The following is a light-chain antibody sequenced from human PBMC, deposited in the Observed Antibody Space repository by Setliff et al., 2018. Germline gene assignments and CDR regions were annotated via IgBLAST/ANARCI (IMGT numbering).Light chain of an antibody. CDR2: EVS. V-gene: IGLV2-8*01. CDR3: SSYAGSNNWV. J-gene: IGLJ2*01. CDR1: SSDVGGYNY. Sequence: LTQPPSASGSPGQSVTISCTGTSSDVGGYNYVSWYQQHPGKAPKLMIYEVSKRPSGVPDRFSGSKSGNTASLTVSGLQAEDEADYYCSSYAGSNNWVFGGGTKVTVL.